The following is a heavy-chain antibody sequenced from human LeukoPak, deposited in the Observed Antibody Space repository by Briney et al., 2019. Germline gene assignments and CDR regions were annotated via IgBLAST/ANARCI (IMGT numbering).Heavy chain of an antibody. CDR2: IKQDGSEK. CDR3: ARVMSASVWRSYGSYYYYYYMDI. J-gene: IGHJ6*03. V-gene: IGHV3-7*02. CDR1: GFTFSGSA. Sequence: GGSLRLSCAASGFTFSGSAMHWVRQASGKGLEWVANIKQDGSEKYSVDSVKGRFTISRDNAKNSLYMQMNSLRAEDTAVYYCARVMSASVWRSYGSYYYYYYMDIWGKGTTVTVSS. D-gene: IGHD3-16*01.